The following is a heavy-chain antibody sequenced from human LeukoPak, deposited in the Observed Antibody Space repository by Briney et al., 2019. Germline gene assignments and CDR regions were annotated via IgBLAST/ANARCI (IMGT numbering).Heavy chain of an antibody. CDR1: GFTFRDYY. CDR2: ISSRGTTT. V-gene: IGHV3-11*01. CDR3: ARATMVRGVIIPHFYYYYYMDV. D-gene: IGHD3-10*01. J-gene: IGHJ6*03. Sequence: GGSLRLSCLASGFTFRDYYMTWIRQAPGKGLEWISFISSRGTTTDYADSVKGRFTISRDNANSTLFLQMNSLRAEDTAVYYCARATMVRGVIIPHFYYYYYMDVWGKGTTVTISS.